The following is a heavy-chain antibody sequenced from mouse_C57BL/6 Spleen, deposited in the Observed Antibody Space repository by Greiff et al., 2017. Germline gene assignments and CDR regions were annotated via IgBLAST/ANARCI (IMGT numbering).Heavy chain of an antibody. CDR1: GYAFTNYL. CDR2: INPGSGGT. CDR3: ATSYYYGSSSAWFAY. Sequence: QVQLQQSGAELVRPGTSVKVSCKASGYAFTNYLIAWVKQRPGQGLEWIGVINPGSGGTNYNEKFKGKATLTADKSSSTAYMQLSSLTSEDSAVYFGATSYYYGSSSAWFAYWGQGTLVTVSA. V-gene: IGHV1-54*01. D-gene: IGHD1-1*01. J-gene: IGHJ3*01.